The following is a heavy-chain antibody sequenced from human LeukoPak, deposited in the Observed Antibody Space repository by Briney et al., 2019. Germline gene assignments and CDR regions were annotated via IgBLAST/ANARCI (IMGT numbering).Heavy chain of an antibody. CDR3: ARGEGCSSTRCYYYYYMDV. J-gene: IGHJ6*03. Sequence: GGSLRLSCAAPGFAFSSYDMHWVRQAPGKGLEWVSFIRNDGTRKHYADSVKGRFTISRDNSKKMLYLQMNSLRGEDTAVYYCARGEGCSSTRCYYYYYMDVWGKGTTVTVSS. D-gene: IGHD2-2*01. CDR2: IRNDGTRK. CDR1: GFAFSSYD. V-gene: IGHV3-30*02.